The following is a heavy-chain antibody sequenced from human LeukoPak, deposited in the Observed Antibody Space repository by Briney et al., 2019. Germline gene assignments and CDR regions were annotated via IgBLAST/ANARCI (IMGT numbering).Heavy chain of an antibody. D-gene: IGHD4/OR15-4a*01. CDR3: AKCCPIDV. Sequence: GRSLRLSCAASGFTFSSYDIHWVRQAPGKGLEWVALISSDRGNTYFAHSVKGRFTISTANSKNTLYLQMNRRRPQATAGYYFAKCCPIDVWGQGTTVTVSS. V-gene: IGHV3-30*18. CDR1: GFTFSSYD. CDR2: ISSDRGNT. J-gene: IGHJ6*02.